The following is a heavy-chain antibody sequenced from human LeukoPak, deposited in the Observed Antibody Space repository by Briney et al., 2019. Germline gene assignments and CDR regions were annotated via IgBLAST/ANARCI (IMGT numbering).Heavy chain of an antibody. CDR2: ISGSGGST. V-gene: IGHV3-23*01. D-gene: IGHD6-13*01. CDR3: AKGSRGSSSWYSPYFYYYGMDV. Sequence: PGGSLRLSCAASGFTFSSYAMSWVRQAPGKGLEWVSGISGSGGSTYYADSVKGRFTISRDNAKNTLYLQMNSLRAKDTAVYFCAKGSRGSSSWYSPYFYYYGMDVWGQGTTVTVSS. CDR1: GFTFSSYA. J-gene: IGHJ6*02.